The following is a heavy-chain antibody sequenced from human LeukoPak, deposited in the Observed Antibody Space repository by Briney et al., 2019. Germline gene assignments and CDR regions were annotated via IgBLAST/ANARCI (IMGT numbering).Heavy chain of an antibody. J-gene: IGHJ4*02. CDR1: GFTFSSYA. V-gene: IGHV3-23*01. CDR3: AKRRGQYFDY. CDR2: ISDRGSST. Sequence: PGGSLRLSCAASGFTFSSYAMSWVPQAPGKGLEWVSAISDRGSSTYYADSVKGRFTISRDKSKNTLYLQMNSQRAEDTALYCCAKRRGQYFDYWGQGTLVTVSS. D-gene: IGHD5-12*01.